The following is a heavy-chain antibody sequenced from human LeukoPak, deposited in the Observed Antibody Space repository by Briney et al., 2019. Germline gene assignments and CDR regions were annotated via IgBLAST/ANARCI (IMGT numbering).Heavy chain of an antibody. CDR1: GGSISSGSYY. CDR3: ARGAVAGFNDAFDI. CDR2: IYTSGST. J-gene: IGHJ3*02. Sequence: TSQTLSLTCTVSGGSISSGSYYWSWIRQPAGKGLEWIGRIYTSGSTNYNPSLKSRVTISVDTSKNQFSLKLSSVTAADTAVYYCARGAVAGFNDAFDIWGQGTMVTVSS. D-gene: IGHD6-19*01. V-gene: IGHV4-61*02.